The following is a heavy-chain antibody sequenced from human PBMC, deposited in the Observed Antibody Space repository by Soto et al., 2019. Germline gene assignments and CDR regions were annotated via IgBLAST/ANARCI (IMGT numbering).Heavy chain of an antibody. V-gene: IGHV1-69*01. CDR3: ARVQWELAHGDYYYYYGMDV. D-gene: IGHD1-26*01. J-gene: IGHJ6*02. CDR2: IIPIFGTA. Sequence: VCHDPGKRLEWMGGIIPIFGTANYAQKFQGRVTITADESTSTAYMELSSLRSEDTAVYYCARVQWELAHGDYYYYYGMDVWGQGTTVTVSS.